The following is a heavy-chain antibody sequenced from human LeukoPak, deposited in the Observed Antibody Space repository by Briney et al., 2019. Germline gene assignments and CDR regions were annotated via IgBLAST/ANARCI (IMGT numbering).Heavy chain of an antibody. V-gene: IGHV4-61*09. J-gene: IGHJ4*02. CDR3: ARDGSGAVGATFRFAASVYFDS. D-gene: IGHD1-26*01. Sequence: SQTLSLTCTVSGDSISSGDYYWTWIRQSAGKGLEWIGHIYTGGSTNYNFSLKSRVTISVDTSKNQFSLRLSSVTAADTAVYYCARDGSGAVGATFRFAASVYFDSWGQGTLVTVSS. CDR2: IYTGGST. CDR1: GDSISSGDYY.